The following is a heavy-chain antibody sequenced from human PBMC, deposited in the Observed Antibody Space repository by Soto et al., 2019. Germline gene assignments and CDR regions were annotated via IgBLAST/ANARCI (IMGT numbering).Heavy chain of an antibody. CDR3: AKEDLFNPFDY. Sequence: QVQLVESGGGVVQPGRSLRLSCAASGFTFSRYGMHWVRQAPGKGLEWLAFTSYDGSNKFYADSVKGLFTISRDNSENTLYLQMNGLRVEDTAMYYCAKEDLFNPFDYWGQGTLVTVAS. V-gene: IGHV3-30*18. CDR2: TSYDGSNK. CDR1: GFTFSRYG. J-gene: IGHJ4*02. D-gene: IGHD3-10*01.